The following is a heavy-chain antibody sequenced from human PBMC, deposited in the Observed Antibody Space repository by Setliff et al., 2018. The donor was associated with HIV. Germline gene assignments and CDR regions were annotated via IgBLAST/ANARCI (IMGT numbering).Heavy chain of an antibody. D-gene: IGHD3-16*01. CDR3: ATDDLLGGYWFDR. V-gene: IGHV1-18*01. CDR2: ISAYNGNT. Sequence: ASVKVSCKASGYTFSTYGISWVRQAPGQGLEWMGWISAYNGNTNYAQKFQGRVSMTRNTSISTAYMELSSLRSEDTAIFFCATDDLLGGYWFDRWGQGTPVTVSS. J-gene: IGHJ5*01. CDR1: GYTFSTYG.